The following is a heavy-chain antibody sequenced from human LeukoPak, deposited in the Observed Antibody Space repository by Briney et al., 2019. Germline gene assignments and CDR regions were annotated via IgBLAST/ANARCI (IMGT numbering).Heavy chain of an antibody. CDR2: ISWNGGST. D-gene: IGHD1-26*01. J-gene: IGHJ4*02. V-gene: IGHV3-20*04. Sequence: PGVSLRLSCAASGFTFDDYGMSWVRHVPGKGLEWVSGISWNGGSTSYADSVKGRFTISRDNSKNTLYLQMNSLRAEDTAVYYCAKDLVKWELLGSVDYWGQGTLVTVSS. CDR3: AKDLVKWELLGSVDY. CDR1: GFTFDDYG.